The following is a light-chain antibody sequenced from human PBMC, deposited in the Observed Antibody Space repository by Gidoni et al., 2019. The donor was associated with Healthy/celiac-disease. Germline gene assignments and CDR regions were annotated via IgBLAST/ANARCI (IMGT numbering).Light chain of an antibody. V-gene: IGKV1-39*01. CDR1: QSISSY. Sequence: DIQMTQSPSSLSASVGDRVTITCRASQSISSYLNWYQQKPGKAPKLPIYAAPSWQSGVPSRFSGSGSGTDFTLTISSLQPEDFATYYCQQSYSTLWTFGQGTKVEIK. J-gene: IGKJ1*01. CDR3: QQSYSTLWT. CDR2: AAP.